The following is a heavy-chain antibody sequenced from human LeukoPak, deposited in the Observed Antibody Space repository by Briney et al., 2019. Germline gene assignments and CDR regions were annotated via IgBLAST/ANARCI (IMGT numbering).Heavy chain of an antibody. J-gene: IGHJ4*02. CDR2: TKHKAHSYTT. CDR3: ARDTGDVIDY. CDR1: GFTFSDNY. D-gene: IGHD1-14*01. V-gene: IGHV3-72*01. Sequence: PGGSLRLSCAASGFTFSDNYMDWVRQAPGKGLEWVGRTKHKAHSYTTDYAASVKDRFTISRDDSKNSLFLQMNSLKPEDTAMYYCARDTGDVIDYWGQGTLVSVPS.